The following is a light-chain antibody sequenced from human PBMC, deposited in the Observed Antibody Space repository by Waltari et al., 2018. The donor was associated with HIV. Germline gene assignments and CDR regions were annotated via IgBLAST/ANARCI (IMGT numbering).Light chain of an antibody. CDR2: KAS. CDR3: QQYNSDFYT. CDR1: QNVDSW. Sequence: TQSPGILSASVGDRITITCRASQNVDSWLAWYQQRPGRAPKLLIYKASTLEYGVPARFTGSGSGTNFTLTINSLHPDDFATYYCQQYNSDFYTFGQGTRLDLK. V-gene: IGKV1-5*03. J-gene: IGKJ2*01.